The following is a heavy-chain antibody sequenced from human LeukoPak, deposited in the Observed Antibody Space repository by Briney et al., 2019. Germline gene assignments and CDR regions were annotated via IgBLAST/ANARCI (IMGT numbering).Heavy chain of an antibody. Sequence: GGSLRLSCAASGFSFSSYWMHWVRQVPGKGLVWVSRIKGDGSDTAYADSAKGRFTISRDNAKNTLYLQMNSLRVDDTAVYYCVRDGHRFDFDYWGQRTLDTVSS. J-gene: IGHJ4*02. CDR2: IKGDGSDT. CDR3: VRDGHRFDFDY. V-gene: IGHV3-74*03. CDR1: GFSFSSYW. D-gene: IGHD3-10*01.